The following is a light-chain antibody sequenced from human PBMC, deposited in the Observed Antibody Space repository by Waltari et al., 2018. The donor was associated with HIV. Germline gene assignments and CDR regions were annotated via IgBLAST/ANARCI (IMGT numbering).Light chain of an antibody. CDR1: NSNLGNNY. V-gene: IGLV1-51*01. J-gene: IGLJ1*01. Sequence: QSVLTQPPSVSAAPGQKVAISCSGGNSNLGNNYVSWYQQVPGKAPPLLIYDNEKRPPGIPDRFSASKAGVSATLGITGLQIVDEADYDCGTWDSSLNLYVFGPGTTVAVL. CDR3: GTWDSSLNLYV. CDR2: DNE.